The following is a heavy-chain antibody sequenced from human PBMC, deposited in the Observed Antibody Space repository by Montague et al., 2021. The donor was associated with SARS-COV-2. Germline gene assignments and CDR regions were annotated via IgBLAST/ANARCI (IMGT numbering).Heavy chain of an antibody. J-gene: IGHJ6*02. CDR3: AREHWENYYDFWSGTNLASGYPYYGMDV. Sequence: SETLSLTCTVSGYSISDGYYWVWIRQPPGKGLEWIGNIFQSGTTYYNPSLERRSTMSVDTSKNQFSLKLSSVTAADTAMYYCAREHWENYYDFWSGTNLASGYPYYGMDVWGQGTTVTVSS. CDR1: GYSISDGYY. D-gene: IGHD3-3*01. V-gene: IGHV4-38-2*02. CDR2: IFQSGTT.